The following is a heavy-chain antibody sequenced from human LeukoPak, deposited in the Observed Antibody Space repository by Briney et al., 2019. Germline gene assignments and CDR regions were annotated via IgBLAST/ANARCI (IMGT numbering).Heavy chain of an antibody. V-gene: IGHV3-11*01. CDR2: ISSSGSTI. CDR1: GFTFSYFY. CDR3: ARAVVGASYFDY. D-gene: IGHD1-26*01. Sequence: GGSLRLSCAASGFTFSYFYVSWIRQAPGKGLGWVSYISSSGSTIYYARSVKARSTISRDNAKNSLYLQMNRLRAEDTAVYYCARAVVGASYFDYWGQGTLVTVSS. J-gene: IGHJ4*02.